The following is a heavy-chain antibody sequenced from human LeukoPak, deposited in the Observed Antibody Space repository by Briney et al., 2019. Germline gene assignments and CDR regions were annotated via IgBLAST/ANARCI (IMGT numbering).Heavy chain of an antibody. Sequence: GGSLRLSCAATGFTFFNYALAWVRQAPGKGLQSVSYISHSGHRTYYTASVLGRFTVSRDNSKNTLYLEMEGLTAEDTAVYYCAKDRRHCTSTFCSVDHFDSWGQGTLVTVSS. J-gene: IGHJ4*02. CDR1: GFTFFNYA. V-gene: IGHV3-23*01. CDR3: AKDRRHCTSTFCSVDHFDS. CDR2: ISHSGHRT. D-gene: IGHD2-8*01.